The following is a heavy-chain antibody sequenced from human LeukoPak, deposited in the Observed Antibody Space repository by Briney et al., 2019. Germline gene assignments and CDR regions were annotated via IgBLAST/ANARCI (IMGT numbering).Heavy chain of an antibody. CDR2: ISGSSTYI. Sequence: GGSLRLSCAASGFTFSNAWMNWVRQAPGKGLEWVSSISGSSTYIYYADSVKGRFTISRDNAKISLYLQMNSLRAEDTAVYYCASDHCTNGVCYTDYFDYWGRGTLVTVSS. J-gene: IGHJ4*02. CDR3: ASDHCTNGVCYTDYFDY. V-gene: IGHV3-21*01. CDR1: GFTFSNAW. D-gene: IGHD2-8*01.